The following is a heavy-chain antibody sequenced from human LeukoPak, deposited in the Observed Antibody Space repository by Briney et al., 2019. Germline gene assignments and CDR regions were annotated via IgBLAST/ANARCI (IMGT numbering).Heavy chain of an antibody. V-gene: IGHV5-51*01. CDR2: IYPGDSDT. Sequence: GEPLKISCKGSGYSFTSYWIGWVRQMPGKGLEWMGIIYPGDSDTRYSPSFQGQVTISADKSISTAYLQWSSLKASDTAMYYCARRRGYSGYGKLAFDYWGQGTLVTVSS. CDR1: GYSFTSYW. D-gene: IGHD5-12*01. CDR3: ARRRGYSGYGKLAFDY. J-gene: IGHJ4*02.